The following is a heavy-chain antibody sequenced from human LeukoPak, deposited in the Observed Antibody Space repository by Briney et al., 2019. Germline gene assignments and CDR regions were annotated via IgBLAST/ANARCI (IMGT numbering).Heavy chain of an antibody. J-gene: IGHJ4*02. Sequence: GGSLRLSCAASGFTFSSYTMHWVRQAPGKGLEWVAVISYDGSNKYYADSLKGRFTISRDNSKNTLYLQMNSLRGEDTAVYYCARVSSFGDYQYTIDYWGQGTLVTASS. CDR2: ISYDGSNK. D-gene: IGHD4-17*01. CDR3: ARVSSFGDYQYTIDY. CDR1: GFTFSSYT. V-gene: IGHV3-30*04.